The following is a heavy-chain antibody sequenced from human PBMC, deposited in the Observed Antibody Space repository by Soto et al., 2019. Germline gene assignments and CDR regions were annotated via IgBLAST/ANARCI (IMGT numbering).Heavy chain of an antibody. V-gene: IGHV4-31*03. CDR3: ASGGSGSYPYYYYMDV. CDR2: IYASGST. D-gene: IGHD3-10*01. J-gene: IGHJ6*03. CDR1: GGSINSGEYY. Sequence: SETLSLTCSMSGGSINSGEYYWNWIRHYPGKGLEWIGYIYASGSTNYNPSLKSRVTISVDTSKNQFSLKLSSVTAADTAVYYCASGGSGSYPYYYYMDVWGKGTTVTVS.